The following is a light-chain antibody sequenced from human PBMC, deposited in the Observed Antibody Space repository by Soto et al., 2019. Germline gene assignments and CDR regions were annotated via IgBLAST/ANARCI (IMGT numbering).Light chain of an antibody. CDR1: QSVSSN. CDR2: GAS. CDR3: QKYNNWPVT. V-gene: IGKV3-15*01. J-gene: IGKJ4*01. Sequence: EIVMTQSPATLSVSPGQRATLSCRASQSVSSNLAWYQQKPGQAPRLLIYGASARATDIPARFSGSGSGTEFTLTISSLQSEDFGVYYCQKYNNWPVTFGGGTKVEIK.